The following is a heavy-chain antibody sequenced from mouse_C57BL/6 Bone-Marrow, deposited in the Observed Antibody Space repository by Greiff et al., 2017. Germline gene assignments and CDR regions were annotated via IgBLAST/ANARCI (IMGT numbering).Heavy chain of an antibody. CDR2: IDPSDSYT. J-gene: IGHJ3*01. Sequence: VQLKQPGAELVRPGTSVKLSCKASGYTFTSYWMHWVKQRPGQGLEWIGVIDPSDSYTNYNQKFKGKATLTVDTSSSTAYMQLSSLTSEDSAVYYCARSPYYYGSRAWFAYWGQGTLVTVSA. D-gene: IGHD1-1*01. CDR3: ARSPYYYGSRAWFAY. CDR1: GYTFTSYW. V-gene: IGHV1-59*01.